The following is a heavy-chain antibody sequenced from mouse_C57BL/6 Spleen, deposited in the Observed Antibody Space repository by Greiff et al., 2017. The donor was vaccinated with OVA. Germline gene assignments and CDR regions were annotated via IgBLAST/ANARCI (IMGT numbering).Heavy chain of an antibody. CDR2: INPSNGGT. Sequence: QVQLQQPGTELVKPGASVKLSCKASGYTFTSYWMHWVKQRPGQGLEWIGNINPSNGGTNYNEKFKSKATLTVGKSSSTAYMQLSSLTSEDSAVYYCARGGFITTVVNWYFDVWGTGTTVTVSS. J-gene: IGHJ1*03. CDR3: ARGGFITTVVNWYFDV. CDR1: GYTFTSYW. D-gene: IGHD1-1*01. V-gene: IGHV1-53*01.